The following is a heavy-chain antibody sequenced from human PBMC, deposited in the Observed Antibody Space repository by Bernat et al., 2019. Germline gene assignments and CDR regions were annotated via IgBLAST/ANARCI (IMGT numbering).Heavy chain of an antibody. CDR2: INDGTIT. CDR3: ARGPGQNWYFDL. J-gene: IGHJ2*01. V-gene: IGHV3-74*03. CDR1: GFTVSNSW. D-gene: IGHD7-27*01. Sequence: EVQLVESGGTLVQPGGSLRVSCAVSGFTVSNSWMHWVRQPPGQGLEWVSVINDGTITTYADSVRGRFTISRDNAKNSLYLQMNSLRVEDTAVYSCARGPGQNWYFDLWGRGTLVTVSS.